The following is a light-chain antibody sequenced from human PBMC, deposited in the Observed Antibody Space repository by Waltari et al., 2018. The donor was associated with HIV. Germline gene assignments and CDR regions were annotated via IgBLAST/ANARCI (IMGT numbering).Light chain of an antibody. CDR2: DVS. V-gene: IGLV2-14*03. J-gene: IGLJ1*01. CDR1: ISDVGGYNY. Sequence: SALTQPASVSGSPGQSITISCTGTISDVGGYNYVSWYQQHPGKVPKLMIYDVSNRPSGVSNRFSGSKSGNTASLTISGLQAEDEADYYCSSYTSSSTNVFGTGTKVTVL. CDR3: SSYTSSSTNV.